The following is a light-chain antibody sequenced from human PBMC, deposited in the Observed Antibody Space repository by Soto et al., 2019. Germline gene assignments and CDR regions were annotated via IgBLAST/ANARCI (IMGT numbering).Light chain of an antibody. Sequence: DIQMTQSPSSVSASVGDIITITCRASQVINTRLGWYQQKPGKAPNPLIYAASTLQRGAPSRFIGRGSGTDFTLTINNLEPEDFATYYCQQSNSFPYTFGQGTKVDIK. CDR1: QVINTR. J-gene: IGKJ2*01. CDR2: AAS. CDR3: QQSNSFPYT. V-gene: IGKV1-12*01.